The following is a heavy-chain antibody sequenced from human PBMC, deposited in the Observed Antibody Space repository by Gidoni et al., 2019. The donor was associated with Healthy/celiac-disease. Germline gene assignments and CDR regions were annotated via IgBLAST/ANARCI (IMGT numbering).Heavy chain of an antibody. CDR3: AKEYYYDSSGSPDDAFDI. CDR1: GFTFSSYS. CDR2: ISGSGGST. V-gene: IGHV3-23*01. Sequence: EVQLLESGGGLVQPGGSLRLSCAASGFTFSSYSMSWVRQAPGKGLEWVSAISGSGGSTYYADSVKGRFTISRDNSKNTLYLQMNSLRAEDTAVYYCAKEYYYDSSGSPDDAFDIWGQGTMVTVSS. J-gene: IGHJ3*02. D-gene: IGHD3-22*01.